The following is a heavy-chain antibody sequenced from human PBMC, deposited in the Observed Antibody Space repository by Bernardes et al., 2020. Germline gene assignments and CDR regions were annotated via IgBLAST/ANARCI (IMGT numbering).Heavy chain of an antibody. D-gene: IGHD2-21*01. J-gene: IGHJ5*02. V-gene: IGHV3-15*01. CDR2: IKSKSDCGTT. CDR3: TKANCGGDCPGYNWFDP. Sequence: GGSLRLSCVASGFTLSDAWMTWVRQAPGKGLEWVGRIKSKSDCGTTDYAAPVKGRFMISRDDSKNTLYLQMNSLKAEDTAVYYCTKANCGGDCPGYNWFDPWGQGTLVTVSS. CDR1: GFTLSDAW.